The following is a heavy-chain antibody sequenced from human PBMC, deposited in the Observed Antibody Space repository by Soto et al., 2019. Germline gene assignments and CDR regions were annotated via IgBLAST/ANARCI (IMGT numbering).Heavy chain of an antibody. CDR3: ASSALVPNGAFDI. CDR1: GFTFSSYS. D-gene: IGHD5-18*01. Sequence: EVQLVESGGGLVQPGGSLRLSCAGSGFTFSSYSMNWVRQAPGKGLEWVSNISSSRSSIYYADSVKGRFTNSRDNAKNSLYLQMNSLRDEDTAVYYCASSALVPNGAFDIWGQGTMVTVSS. V-gene: IGHV3-48*02. CDR2: ISSSRSSI. J-gene: IGHJ3*02.